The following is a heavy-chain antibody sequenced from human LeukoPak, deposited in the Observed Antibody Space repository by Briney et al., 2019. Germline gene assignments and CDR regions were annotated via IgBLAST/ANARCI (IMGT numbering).Heavy chain of an antibody. D-gene: IGHD2-15*01. Sequence: SETLSLTCTVSGGSISSYYWSWIRQPPGKGLEWIGYISYSGSTNYTPSLKSRVTISVDTSKNQFSLKLSSVTAADTAVYYCAGQDIADGMDVWGQGTTVTVSS. J-gene: IGHJ6*02. CDR2: ISYSGST. V-gene: IGHV4-59*08. CDR1: GGSISSYY. CDR3: AGQDIADGMDV.